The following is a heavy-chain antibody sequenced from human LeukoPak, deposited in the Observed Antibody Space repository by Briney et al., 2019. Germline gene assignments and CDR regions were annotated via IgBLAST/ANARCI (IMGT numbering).Heavy chain of an antibody. J-gene: IGHJ4*02. CDR2: ISAYNGNT. Sequence: ASVKVSCKASGCTFTSYGISWVRQAPGQGLEWMGWISAYNGNTNYAQKLQGRVTMTTDTSTSTAYMELRSLRSDDTAVYYCARGLITVGATDFDYWGQGTLVTVSS. D-gene: IGHD1-26*01. V-gene: IGHV1-18*01. CDR3: ARGLITVGATDFDY. CDR1: GCTFTSYG.